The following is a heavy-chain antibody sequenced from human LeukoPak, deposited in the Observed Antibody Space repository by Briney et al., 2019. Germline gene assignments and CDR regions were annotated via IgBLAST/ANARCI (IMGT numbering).Heavy chain of an antibody. J-gene: IGHJ4*02. V-gene: IGHV4-39*01. CDR2: IYYSGST. CDR1: GGSISSSSYY. Sequence: SETLSLTCTVSGGSISSSSYYWGWIRQPPGKGLEWIGSIYYSGSTYYNPSLKSRVTISVDTSKNQFSLKLSSVTAADTAVYYCASPRILHYYDRSGYYRHWGQGTLVTVSS. D-gene: IGHD3-22*01. CDR3: ASPRILHYYDRSGYYRH.